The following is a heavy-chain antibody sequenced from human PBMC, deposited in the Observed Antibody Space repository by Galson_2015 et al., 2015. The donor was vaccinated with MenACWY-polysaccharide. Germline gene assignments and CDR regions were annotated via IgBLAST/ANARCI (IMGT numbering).Heavy chain of an antibody. D-gene: IGHD6-13*01. V-gene: IGHV3-23*01. Sequence: SVKGRFTISRDNSKNTLYLEMNSLRAEDTAIYYCAKDAIAGIVLTPLRIPFQLWGQGTLVAVSS. J-gene: IGHJ1*01. CDR3: AKDAIAGIVLTPLRIPFQL.